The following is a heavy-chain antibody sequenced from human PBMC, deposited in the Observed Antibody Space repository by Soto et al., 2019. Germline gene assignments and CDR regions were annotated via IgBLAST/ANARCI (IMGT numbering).Heavy chain of an antibody. V-gene: IGHV3-9*01. CDR1: GFTFDDYA. J-gene: IGHJ4*02. Sequence: SLRLSCAASGFTFDDYAMHWVRQAPGKGLEWVSGISWNSGSIGYADSVKGRFTISRDNAKNSLYLQMNSLRAEDTALYYCAKGGSYSSSCGYWGQGTLVTVSS. CDR3: AKGGSYSSSCGY. CDR2: ISWNSGSI. D-gene: IGHD6-13*01.